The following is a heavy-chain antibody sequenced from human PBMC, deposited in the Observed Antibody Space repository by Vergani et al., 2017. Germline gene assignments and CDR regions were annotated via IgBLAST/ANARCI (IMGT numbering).Heavy chain of an antibody. J-gene: IGHJ3*02. D-gene: IGHD3-22*01. V-gene: IGHV3-11*05. CDR2: ISSSSSYT. Sequence: VQLLESGGGLVKPGGSLRLSCAASGFTFSDYYMSWIRQAPGKGLEWVSYISSSSSYTNYADSVKGRFTISRDNAKNSLYLQMNSLRAEDTAVYYCARDRTPRYYYDGSGYQTPDAFDIWGQGTMVTVSS. CDR3: ARDRTPRYYYDGSGYQTPDAFDI. CDR1: GFTFSDYY.